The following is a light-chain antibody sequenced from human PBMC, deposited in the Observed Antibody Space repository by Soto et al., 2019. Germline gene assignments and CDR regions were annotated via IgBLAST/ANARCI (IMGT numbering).Light chain of an antibody. CDR1: SSDVGAYNY. CDR3: SSCTTSSTYV. J-gene: IGLJ1*01. CDR2: DVT. V-gene: IGLV2-14*03. Sequence: QSVLTQPASVSGSPGQSITISCTGTSSDVGAYNYVSWYQQHPGKAPKLMIYDVTNRPSGVSNRFSGFKSGYTASLTISGLQAEDEAEYYCSSCTTSSTYVCGTGTKVTGL.